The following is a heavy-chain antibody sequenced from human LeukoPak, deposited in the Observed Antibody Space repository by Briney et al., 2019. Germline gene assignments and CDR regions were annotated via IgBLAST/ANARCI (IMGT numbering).Heavy chain of an antibody. CDR3: ARNSSGSSFDR. Sequence: SETLSLTCAVYGGSFSGYYWSWIRQPPGKGLEWIGEINHSGSTNYNPSLKSRVTISVDTSKNQFSLKLSSVTAADTAVYYCARNSSGSSFDRWGQGTVARVSS. J-gene: IGHJ4*02. D-gene: IGHD6-19*01. V-gene: IGHV4-34*01. CDR2: INHSGST. CDR1: GGSFSGYY.